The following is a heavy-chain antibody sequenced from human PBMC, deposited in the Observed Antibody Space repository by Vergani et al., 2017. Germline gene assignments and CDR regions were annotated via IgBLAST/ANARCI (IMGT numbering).Heavy chain of an antibody. CDR1: GFTFSDYG. Sequence: VQLVESGGGLVQPGGSLRLSCAASGFTFSDYGIHWVRQAPGKGLEWVAVISYDGSQKYYADSVKGRFTISRDNSKNTLYLQMNSLRAEDTAVYYCAKDRRRTGEFFDYWGQGTLVTVSS. CDR3: AKDRRRTGEFFDY. J-gene: IGHJ4*02. V-gene: IGHV3-30*18. CDR2: ISYDGSQK. D-gene: IGHD1-1*01.